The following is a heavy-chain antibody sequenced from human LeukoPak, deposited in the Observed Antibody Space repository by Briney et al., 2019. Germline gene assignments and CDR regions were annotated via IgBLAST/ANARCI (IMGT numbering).Heavy chain of an antibody. D-gene: IGHD3-10*01. V-gene: IGHV1-18*01. CDR3: ARGSVGEWSSPYYFDY. CDR1: GYTFTSYG. CDR2: ISAYNGNT. J-gene: IGHJ4*02. Sequence: ASVKVSCKASGYTFTSYGISWVRQAPGQGLEWMGWISAYNGNTNYAQKLQGRVTTTTDTSTSTAYMELRSLRSDDTAVYYCARGSVGEWSSPYYFDYWGQGTLVTVSS.